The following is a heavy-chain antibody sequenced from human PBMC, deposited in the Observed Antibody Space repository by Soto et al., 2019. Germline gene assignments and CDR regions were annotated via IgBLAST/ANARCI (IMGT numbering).Heavy chain of an antibody. V-gene: IGHV4-59*12. CDR3: ARESMVRGYYYYGMDV. J-gene: IGHJ6*02. Sequence: QVQLQESGPGLVKPSETLSLTCTVSGGSISSYYWSWIRQPPGRGLEWIGYIYYSGSTHYNPSLKDPITKSVGPAKNPFPPKLESGTAAGTAGYFLARESMVRGYYYYGMDVWGQGTTVTVSS. CDR2: IYYSGST. D-gene: IGHD3-10*01. CDR1: GGSISSYY.